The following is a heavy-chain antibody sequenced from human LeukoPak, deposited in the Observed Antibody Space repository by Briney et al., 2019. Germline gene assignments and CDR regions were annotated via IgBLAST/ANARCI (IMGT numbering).Heavy chain of an antibody. D-gene: IGHD3-3*01. J-gene: IGHJ4*02. CDR2: IIPIFGTA. Sequence: ASVKVSCKASGGTFSSYAISWVRQAPGQGLEWMGRIIPIFGTANYAQKFQGRVTITTDESTSTAYMERSSLRSEDTAVYYCARSSSGFWSPVYFDYWGQGTLVTVSS. V-gene: IGHV1-69*05. CDR1: GGTFSSYA. CDR3: ARSSSGFWSPVYFDY.